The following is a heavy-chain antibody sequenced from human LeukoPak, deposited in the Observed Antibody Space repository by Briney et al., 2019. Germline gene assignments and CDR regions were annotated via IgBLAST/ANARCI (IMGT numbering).Heavy chain of an antibody. Sequence: SVKVSCKASGGTFSSYTISWVRQAPGQGLEWMGRIIPILGIANYAQKFQGRVTITADKSTSTAYMELSSLRSEDTAVYYCARVRVRGMGDFDYWGQGTLVTVSS. CDR2: IIPILGIA. CDR1: GGTFSSYT. J-gene: IGHJ4*02. D-gene: IGHD3-10*01. V-gene: IGHV1-69*02. CDR3: ARVRVRGMGDFDY.